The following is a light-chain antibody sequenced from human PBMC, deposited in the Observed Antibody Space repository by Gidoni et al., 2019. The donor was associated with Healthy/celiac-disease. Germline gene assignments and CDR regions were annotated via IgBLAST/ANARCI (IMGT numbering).Light chain of an antibody. CDR3: QAWDSSTVV. Sequence: SYELTQPPSVSVSPGQTASITCPGDKLGDKYACWYQQQPGQSPLLVIYQDSKRPSGIPERFSGSNSGNTATLTISGTQAMDEADFYCQAWDSSTVVFGGGTKLTVL. CDR2: QDS. J-gene: IGLJ2*01. CDR1: KLGDKY. V-gene: IGLV3-1*01.